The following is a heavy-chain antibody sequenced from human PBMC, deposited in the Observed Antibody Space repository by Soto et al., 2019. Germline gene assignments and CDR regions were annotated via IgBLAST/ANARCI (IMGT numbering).Heavy chain of an antibody. Sequence: PGESLKISCKASGYSFTSYWITWVRQMPGKGLEWMGRIDPSDSFTNDSPSLQGHVTISRDNSKNTLYLQMNSLRAEDTAIYHCVKEGRDWNSRGSFDLWGRGTMVTVS. CDR3: VKEGRDWNSRGSFDL. V-gene: IGHV5-10-1*01. D-gene: IGHD1-1*01. CDR2: IDPSDSFT. J-gene: IGHJ3*01. CDR1: GYSFTSYW.